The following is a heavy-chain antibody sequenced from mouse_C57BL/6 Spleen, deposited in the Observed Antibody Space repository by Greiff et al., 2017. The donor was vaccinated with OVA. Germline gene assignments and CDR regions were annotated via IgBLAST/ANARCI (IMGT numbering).Heavy chain of an antibody. CDR2: ISSGGSYT. V-gene: IGHV5-6*02. Sequence: EVKLVESGGDLVKPGGSLKLSCAASGFTFSSYGMSWVRQTPDKRLEWVATISSGGSYTYYPDSVKGRFTISRDNAKNTLYLQMSSLKSEDTAMYYCARSLTGKGYFDDWGQGTTLTVSS. J-gene: IGHJ2*01. CDR3: ARSLTGKGYFDD. D-gene: IGHD4-1*01. CDR1: GFTFSSYG.